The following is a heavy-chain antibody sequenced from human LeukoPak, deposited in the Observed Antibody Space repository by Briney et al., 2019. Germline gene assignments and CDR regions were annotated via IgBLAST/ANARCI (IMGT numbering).Heavy chain of an antibody. CDR1: GFTFSSYA. D-gene: IGHD3-10*01. Sequence: GGSLRLSCAASGFTFSSYAMSWVRQAPGKGLEWVSALSGSGGSTYYADSVKGRFTISRDNSKNTLYLQMNSLKTEDTAVYYCTRDGLITMVRGPVHYWGQGTLVTVSS. CDR2: LSGSGGST. J-gene: IGHJ4*02. CDR3: TRDGLITMVRGPVHY. V-gene: IGHV3-23*01.